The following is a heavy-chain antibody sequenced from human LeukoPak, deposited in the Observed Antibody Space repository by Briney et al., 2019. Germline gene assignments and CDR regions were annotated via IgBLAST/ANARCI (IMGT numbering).Heavy chain of an antibody. Sequence: ASVKVSCKASGCTSTKDVVHWVRQAPGQRPEWVGWINAGNGDTKYSQNFQDRVTITRDTSANTAYMELSSLTSEDTALYYCARDDCGDTCYPGGYWGQGTLVTVSS. CDR3: ARDDCGDTCYPGGY. V-gene: IGHV1-3*01. D-gene: IGHD2-21*01. CDR2: INAGNGDT. J-gene: IGHJ4*02. CDR1: GCTSTKDV.